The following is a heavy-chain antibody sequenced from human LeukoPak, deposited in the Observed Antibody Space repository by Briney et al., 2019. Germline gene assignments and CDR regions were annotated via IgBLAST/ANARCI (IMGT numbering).Heavy chain of an antibody. CDR3: AREVVIDAFDI. J-gene: IGHJ3*02. CDR2: IIPILGIA. Sequence: ASVKVSCKASGGTFNSYAISWVRQAPGQGLEWMGGIIPILGIANYAQKFQGRVTITADKSTSTAYMELSSLRSEDTAMYYCAREVVIDAFDIWGQGTMVTVSS. D-gene: IGHD2-21*01. V-gene: IGHV1-69*10. CDR1: GGTFNSYA.